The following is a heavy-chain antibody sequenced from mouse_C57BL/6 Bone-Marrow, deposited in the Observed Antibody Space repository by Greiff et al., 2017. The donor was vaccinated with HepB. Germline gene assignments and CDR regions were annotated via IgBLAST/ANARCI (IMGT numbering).Heavy chain of an antibody. D-gene: IGHD2-10*02. CDR3: AREYGYYFRFDY. J-gene: IGHJ2*01. Sequence: VQLQQPGAELVKPGASVKLSCKASGYTFTSYWMHWVKQRPGQGLEWIGMIHPNSGSTNYNEKFKSKATLTVDKSSSTAYMQRSSLTSEDSAVYYCAREYGYYFRFDYWGQGTTLTVSS. CDR2: IHPNSGST. V-gene: IGHV1-64*01. CDR1: GYTFTSYW.